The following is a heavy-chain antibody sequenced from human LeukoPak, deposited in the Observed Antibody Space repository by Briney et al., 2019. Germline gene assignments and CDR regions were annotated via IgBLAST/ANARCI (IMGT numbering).Heavy chain of an antibody. CDR1: GGSISSGSYY. Sequence: PSETLSLTCTVSGGSISSGSYYWSWIRQPAGEGLEWIGRIYTSGSTNYNPSLKSRVTISVDTSKNQLSLKLSSVTAADTAVYYCAKARAVTTVLDAFDIWGQGTMVTVSS. D-gene: IGHD4-17*01. CDR3: AKARAVTTVLDAFDI. V-gene: IGHV4-61*02. J-gene: IGHJ3*02. CDR2: IYTSGST.